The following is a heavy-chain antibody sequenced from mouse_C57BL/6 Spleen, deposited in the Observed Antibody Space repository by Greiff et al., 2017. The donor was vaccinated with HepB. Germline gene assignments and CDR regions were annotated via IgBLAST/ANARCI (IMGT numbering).Heavy chain of an antibody. J-gene: IGHJ3*01. CDR3: VRDGFYYGNFWFAY. CDR1: GFTFNTYA. CDR2: IRSKSSNYAT. D-gene: IGHD2-1*01. Sequence: EVQVVESGGGLVQPKGSLKLSCAASGFTFNTYAMHWVRQAPGKGLEWVARIRSKSSNYATYYADSVKDRFTISRDDSQSMLYLQMNNLKTEDTAMYYCVRDGFYYGNFWFAYWGQGTLVTVSA. V-gene: IGHV10-3*01.